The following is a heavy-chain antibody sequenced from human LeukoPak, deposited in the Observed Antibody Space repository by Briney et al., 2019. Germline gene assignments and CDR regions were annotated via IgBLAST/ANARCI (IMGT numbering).Heavy chain of an antibody. CDR3: VRDETASSWNAFDI. V-gene: IGHV1-2*02. J-gene: IGHJ3*02. Sequence: GASVKVSCKASGYSLSDYHIHWVRQAPGQGLEWMGWMNPDGGETKYAQKFQARVTMTRDTSISTAYMEVRWLRSDDTAVYYCVRDETASSWNAFDIWGQGTLVTVST. CDR2: MNPDGGET. CDR1: GYSLSDYH. D-gene: IGHD6-6*01.